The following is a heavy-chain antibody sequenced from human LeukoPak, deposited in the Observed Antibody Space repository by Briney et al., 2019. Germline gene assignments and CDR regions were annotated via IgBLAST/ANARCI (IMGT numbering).Heavy chain of an antibody. D-gene: IGHD4-17*01. V-gene: IGHV3-48*03. J-gene: IGHJ3*02. CDR2: ISSSGSTI. CDR1: GFTFSSYE. Sequence: GGSLRLSCAASGFTFSSYEMNWVRQAPGKGLEWVSYISSSGSTIYYADSVKGRFTISRDNAKNSLYLQMNSLRAEGTAVYYCARVRTVTVIWGQGTMVTVSS. CDR3: ARVRTVTVI.